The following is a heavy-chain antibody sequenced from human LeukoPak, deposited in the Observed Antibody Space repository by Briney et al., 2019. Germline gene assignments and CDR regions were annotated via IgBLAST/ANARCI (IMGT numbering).Heavy chain of an antibody. Sequence: SETLSLTCAVYGGSFSGYYWSWIRQPPGKGLEWIGEINHSGSTNYNPSLKSRVTISVDTSKNQFSLKLSSVTAADTAVYYCARGSGYYYDSSGMNWFDPWGQGTLVTVSS. CDR1: GGSFSGYY. CDR2: INHSGST. D-gene: IGHD3-22*01. V-gene: IGHV4-34*01. J-gene: IGHJ5*02. CDR3: ARGSGYYYDSSGMNWFDP.